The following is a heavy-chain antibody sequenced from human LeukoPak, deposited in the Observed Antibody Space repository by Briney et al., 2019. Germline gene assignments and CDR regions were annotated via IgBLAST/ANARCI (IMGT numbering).Heavy chain of an antibody. Sequence: GGSLRLSCAASGFTFSSDAMSWVRQAPGKGLEWVSAISGSGGSTYYADSVKGRFTISRDNSKNTLYLQMNSLRAEDTAVYYCAKVEASYGDYYIDYWGQGTLVTVSS. CDR1: GFTFSSDA. CDR3: AKVEASYGDYYIDY. J-gene: IGHJ4*02. D-gene: IGHD4-17*01. V-gene: IGHV3-23*01. CDR2: ISGSGGST.